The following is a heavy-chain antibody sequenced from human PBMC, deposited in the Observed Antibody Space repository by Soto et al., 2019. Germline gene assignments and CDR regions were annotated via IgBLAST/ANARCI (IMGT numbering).Heavy chain of an antibody. CDR3: AHNLGTQRPSNYFDY. V-gene: IGHV3-23*01. J-gene: IGHJ4*02. Sequence: SGGSLRLSCAASGFTFSSYAMSWVRQAPGKGLEWVSAISGSGGSTYYADSVKGRFTISRDNSKNTLYLQMNSLRAEDTAVYYCAHNLGTQRPSNYFDYWGTGTLVTLSS. CDR2: ISGSGGST. CDR1: GFTFSSYA. D-gene: IGHD7-27*01.